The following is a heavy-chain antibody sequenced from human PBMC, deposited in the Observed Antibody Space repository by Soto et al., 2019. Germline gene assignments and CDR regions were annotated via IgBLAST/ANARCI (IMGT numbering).Heavy chain of an antibody. CDR1: ECTFSSYE. CDR3: ARGGEHDFWSGYLFSRYYFDY. J-gene: IGHJ4*02. D-gene: IGHD3-3*01. Sequence: GGSLRLCCAASECTFSSYEMNWVRQAQGKGLEWVSYISSSGSTIYYADSVKGRFTISRDNAKNSLYLQMNSLRAEDTAVYYCARGGEHDFWSGYLFSRYYFDYWGQGTLVTVSS. V-gene: IGHV3-48*03. CDR2: ISSSGSTI.